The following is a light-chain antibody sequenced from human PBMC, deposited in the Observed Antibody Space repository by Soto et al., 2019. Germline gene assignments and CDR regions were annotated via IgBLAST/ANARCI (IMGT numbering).Light chain of an antibody. J-gene: IGLJ2*01. Sequence: QSVLTQPPSVSAAPGQTVTVSCSGNNSNVGRNSVSWYQQFPGTAPRLLIYDTNKRPSGIPGRFSGSKSGTSATLGITGLQAGEEAIYYCGSWDSRLSGVLFGGGTKVTVL. CDR2: DTN. CDR3: GSWDSRLSGVL. V-gene: IGLV1-51*01. CDR1: NSNVGRNS.